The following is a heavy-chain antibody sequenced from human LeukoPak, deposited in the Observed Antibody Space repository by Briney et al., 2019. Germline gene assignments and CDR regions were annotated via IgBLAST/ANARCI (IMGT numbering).Heavy chain of an antibody. V-gene: IGHV3-30-3*01. CDR2: ISYDGSNK. D-gene: IGHD5-18*01. CDR3: ARDPGYSSVGGYFDY. CDR1: GFTFSSYA. J-gene: IGHJ4*02. Sequence: GGSLRLSCAASGFTFSSYAMHWVRQAPGKGLEWVAVISYDGSNKYYADSVKGRFTISRDNSKNTLYLQMNSLRAEDTAVYYCARDPGYSSVGGYFDYWGQGTLVTVSS.